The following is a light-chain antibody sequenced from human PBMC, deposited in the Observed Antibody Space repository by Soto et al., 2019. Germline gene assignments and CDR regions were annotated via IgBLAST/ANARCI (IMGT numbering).Light chain of an antibody. CDR3: CSYAGTYSWL. J-gene: IGLJ3*02. V-gene: IGLV2-11*01. CDR1: SSDVGAYNY. Sequence: QSVLTQPRSVSGSPGQSVTISCTGSSSDVGAYNYVSWYQHHPGKAPKVMIFDVSERPSGVPDRFSGSKSGNTASLTISGLQAEDEGDYYCCSYAGTYSWLFGGGTKVTVL. CDR2: DVS.